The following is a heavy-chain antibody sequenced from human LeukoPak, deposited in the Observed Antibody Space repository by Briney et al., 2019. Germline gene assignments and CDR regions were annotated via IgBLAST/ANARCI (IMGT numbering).Heavy chain of an antibody. D-gene: IGHD6-13*01. Sequence: GGSLRLSCAASGFTFSDYYMSWIRQAPGKGLEWVSYISSSSSYTNYADSVKGRFTISRDNAKNSLYLQMNSLRAEDTAVYYCARARRGRVAAAGTGYYFDYWGQGTLVTVSS. CDR1: GFTFSDYY. J-gene: IGHJ4*02. V-gene: IGHV3-11*05. CDR2: ISSSSSYT. CDR3: ARARRGRVAAAGTGYYFDY.